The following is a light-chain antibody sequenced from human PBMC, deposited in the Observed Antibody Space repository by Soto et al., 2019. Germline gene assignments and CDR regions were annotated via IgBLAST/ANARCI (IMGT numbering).Light chain of an antibody. J-gene: IGKJ1*01. V-gene: IGKV3-20*01. CDR3: QHYGSSRT. Sequence: EIVLTQSPGTLSLSPGDRATLTCRASQSVSSSYLAWYRQKPGQAPRLLIYGASSRATGIPDRFSGSGSGTDFTLTISRLEPEDFALYYCQHYGSSRTFGQGTKVEIK. CDR2: GAS. CDR1: QSVSSSY.